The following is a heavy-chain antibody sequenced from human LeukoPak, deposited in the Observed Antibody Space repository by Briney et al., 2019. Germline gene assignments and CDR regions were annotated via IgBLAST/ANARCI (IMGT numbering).Heavy chain of an antibody. Sequence: GGSLRLPCAASGFTFSHYSMNWVRQAPGKGLEWLSYISSSETTIYYADAVKGRFIISRDNANGSLYLQMNSLRADDTALYYCASSTLPVGSSLTFDLWGQGTLVTVSS. J-gene: IGHJ3*01. D-gene: IGHD1-26*01. CDR2: ISSSETTI. CDR1: GFTFSHYS. V-gene: IGHV3-48*04. CDR3: ASSTLPVGSSLTFDL.